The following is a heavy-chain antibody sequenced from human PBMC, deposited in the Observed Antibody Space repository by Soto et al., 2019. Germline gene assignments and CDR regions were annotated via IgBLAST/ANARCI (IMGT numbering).Heavy chain of an antibody. D-gene: IGHD2-15*01. CDR3: SRDDVYSGNDMDV. CDR2: ILNDGSNR. V-gene: IGHV3-33*01. Sequence: QVQLVESGGGVVQPGRSLRLSCAASGFTFSNYGMHWVRQAPGKGLEWVAVILNDGSNRYHADSVKDRFTITRDNSKNMLNLQMNSRRAEDTAVYYCSRDDVYSGNDMDVWGQGTTVTVS. CDR1: GFTFSNYG. J-gene: IGHJ6*02.